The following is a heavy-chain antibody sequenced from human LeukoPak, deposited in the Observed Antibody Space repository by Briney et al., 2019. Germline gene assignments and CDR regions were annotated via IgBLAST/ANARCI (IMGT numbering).Heavy chain of an antibody. V-gene: IGHV3-30*02. J-gene: IGHJ4*02. Sequence: GGSLRLPCSASGFDISAYGMNWVRQAPGKGLEWVTFISFNEEDKDYADSVRGRFTISRDNFKNTVYLEMSSLTPEMWFGHVSRDNDYWGQGTLVTASS. CDR1: GFDISAYG. CDR3: RDNDY. CDR2: ISFNEEDK. D-gene: IGHD3-10*01.